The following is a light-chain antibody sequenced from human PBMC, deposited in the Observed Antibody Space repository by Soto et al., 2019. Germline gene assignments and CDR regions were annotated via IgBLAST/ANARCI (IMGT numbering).Light chain of an antibody. CDR1: QTIYSN. CDR2: RAS. CDR3: QQYQNLWT. V-gene: IGKV3-15*01. J-gene: IGKJ1*01. Sequence: IVMTQSPATLSVSPGERATLSCRAGQTIYSNVAWYQQRPGQAPRLLIYRASTRATGVPARFSGSRSGTEFTLTISGLQSEDFALYYCQQYQNLWTFGQGTKVEIK.